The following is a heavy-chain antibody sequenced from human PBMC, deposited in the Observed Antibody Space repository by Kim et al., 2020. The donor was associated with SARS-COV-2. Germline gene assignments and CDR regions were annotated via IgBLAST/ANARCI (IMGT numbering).Heavy chain of an antibody. CDR2: IGSAGNYK. Sequence: GGSLRLSCAASGFTLDFYDMHWVRQAPGRGLEWLAAIGSAGNYKYYADSGKGRFTLSKDISKNSVDLQMNRLRPEDTAVYFCARERTSFCGDMDLWGQGAQVSVSS. V-gene: IGHV3-33*01. D-gene: IGHD3-3*01. J-gene: IGHJ4*02. CDR3: ARERTSFCGDMDL. CDR1: GFTLDFYD.